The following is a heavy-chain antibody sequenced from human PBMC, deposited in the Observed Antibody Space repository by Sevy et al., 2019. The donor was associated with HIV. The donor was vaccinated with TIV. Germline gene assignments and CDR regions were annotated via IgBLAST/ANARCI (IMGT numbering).Heavy chain of an antibody. CDR3: AKESGSYYDFWSGHDAFDI. CDR2: ISYAGSSK. CDR1: GFNFSSYG. D-gene: IGHD3-3*01. J-gene: IGHJ3*02. Sequence: GGSLRLSCAASGFNFSSYGMHWVRQAPGKGLEWVAVISYAGSSKYYADSMKGVFAISRYNSKNTLYLQINSLRAEDRAVYYCAKESGSYYDFWSGHDAFDIWGQGTMVTVSS. V-gene: IGHV3-30*18.